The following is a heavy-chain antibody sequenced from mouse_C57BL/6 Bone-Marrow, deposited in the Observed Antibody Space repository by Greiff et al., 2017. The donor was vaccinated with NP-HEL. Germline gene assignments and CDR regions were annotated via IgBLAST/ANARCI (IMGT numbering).Heavy chain of an antibody. J-gene: IGHJ2*01. Sequence: QVQLQQSGAELARPGASVKLSCKASGYTFTSYGISWVKQRTGQGLEWIGEIYTRSGNTYYNEKLKGKATLPSYTSSSTAYMVLHSLTSEDSAVYFCARKDVYYYGSRGGFDYWGQGTTLTVSS. CDR1: GYTFTSYG. D-gene: IGHD1-1*01. V-gene: IGHV1-81*01. CDR3: ARKDVYYYGSRGGFDY. CDR2: IYTRSGNT.